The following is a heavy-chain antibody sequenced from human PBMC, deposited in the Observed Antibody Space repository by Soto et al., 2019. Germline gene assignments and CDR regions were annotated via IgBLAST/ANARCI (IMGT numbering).Heavy chain of an antibody. J-gene: IGHJ5*02. Sequence: GESLKIACKGSGYSFTSYWISWVRQMPGKGLEWMGRIDPSDSYTNYSPSFQGHVTISADKSISTAYLQWSSLKASDTAMYYCAITGTPTAPVWFDPWGQGTLVTVSS. V-gene: IGHV5-10-1*01. CDR1: GYSFTSYW. D-gene: IGHD1-7*01. CDR3: AITGTPTAPVWFDP. CDR2: IDPSDSYT.